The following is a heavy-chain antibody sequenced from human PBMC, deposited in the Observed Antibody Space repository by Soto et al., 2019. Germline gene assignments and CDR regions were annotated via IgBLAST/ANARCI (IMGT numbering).Heavy chain of an antibody. CDR1: GFIFSSFA. CDR2: ISDDGSSK. D-gene: IGHD4-17*01. J-gene: IGHJ5*02. V-gene: IGHV3-30-3*01. CDR3: ARADLTVTLSVFDP. Sequence: QVQLVESGGGVVQPGRSLRLSCAGSGFIFSSFAMHWVRQAPGKGLEWVAFISDDGSSKYYADSVKGRFTISRDNSNNTLYLQMNSLSAEDTAVYYCARADLTVTLSVFDPWGQGTLVTVSS.